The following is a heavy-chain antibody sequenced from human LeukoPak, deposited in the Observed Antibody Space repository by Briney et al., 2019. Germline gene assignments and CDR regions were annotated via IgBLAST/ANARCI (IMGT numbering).Heavy chain of an antibody. D-gene: IGHD3-10*01. V-gene: IGHV3-21*01. CDR2: ISSSSSYI. J-gene: IGHJ3*02. CDR3: ARITMVRGVKGEAFDI. CDR1: GFTFSSYS. Sequence: GGSLRLSCAAPGFTFSSYSMNWVRQAPGKGLEWVSSISSSSSYIYYADSVKGRFTISRDNAKNTLYLQMNSLRAEDTAVYYCARITMVRGVKGEAFDIWGQGTMVTVSS.